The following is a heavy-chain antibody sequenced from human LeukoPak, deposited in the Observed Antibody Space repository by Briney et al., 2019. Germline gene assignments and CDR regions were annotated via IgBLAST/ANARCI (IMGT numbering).Heavy chain of an antibody. Sequence: PGGSLRLSCAASGFAFNNYVMSWVRQAPGKGLEWASSISGSGGSTYYTDSVKGRFTISRDNSKNTLFLQMNSLRAEDTAVYSCAKDSTASGSYYGMDIWGQGTTVTVSS. V-gene: IGHV3-23*01. CDR3: AKDSTASGSYYGMDI. J-gene: IGHJ6*02. CDR1: GFAFNNYV. CDR2: ISGSGGST. D-gene: IGHD3-3*01.